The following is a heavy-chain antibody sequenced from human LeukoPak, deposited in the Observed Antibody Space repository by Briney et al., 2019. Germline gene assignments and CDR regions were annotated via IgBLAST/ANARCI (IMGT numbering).Heavy chain of an antibody. CDR3: ARGYDSSGYPDAFDI. Sequence: SETLSLTCTVSGGSISSYYWSWIRQPPGKGLEWIGYIYYSGSTNYNPSLKSRVTISVDTSKNQFSPKLSSVTAADTAVYYCARGYDSSGYPDAFDIWGQGTMVTVSS. D-gene: IGHD3-22*01. V-gene: IGHV4-59*01. CDR2: IYYSGST. J-gene: IGHJ3*02. CDR1: GGSISSYY.